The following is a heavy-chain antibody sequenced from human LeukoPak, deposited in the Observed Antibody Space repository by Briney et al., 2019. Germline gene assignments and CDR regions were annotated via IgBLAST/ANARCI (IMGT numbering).Heavy chain of an antibody. Sequence: GGSLRLSCAASGFTFDDYTMHWVRQAPGKGLEWVSLISWDGGSAYYADSVKGRFTISRDNSKNSLYLQMNSLRTEDTALYYCAIVGDAFDIWGQGTMVTVSS. J-gene: IGHJ3*02. CDR1: GFTFDDYT. CDR2: ISWDGGSA. V-gene: IGHV3-43*01. CDR3: AIVGDAFDI.